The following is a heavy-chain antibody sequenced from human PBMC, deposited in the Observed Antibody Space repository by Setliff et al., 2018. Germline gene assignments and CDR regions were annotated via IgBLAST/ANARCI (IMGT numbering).Heavy chain of an antibody. CDR1: GYTFTSYA. CDR3: ARDGFEIVVVPAAIYYYYYMDV. J-gene: IGHJ6*03. Sequence: GASVKVSCKASGYTFTSYAMHWVRQAPGQRLEWMGWINAGNGNTEYSQKFQGRVTITRDTSASTAYMELSSLRSEDTAVYYCARDGFEIVVVPAAIYYYYYMDVWGKGTTVTVS. D-gene: IGHD2-2*01. V-gene: IGHV1-3*01. CDR2: INAGNGNT.